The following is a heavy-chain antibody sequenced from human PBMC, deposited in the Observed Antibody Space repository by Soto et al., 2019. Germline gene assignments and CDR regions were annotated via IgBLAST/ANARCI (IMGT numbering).Heavy chain of an antibody. J-gene: IGHJ4*02. Sequence: QVQLVESGGGVVQPGRSLRLSCAASGFAFNSYGMHWVRQAPGKGLEWVAVISYDGSNKYYADSVKGRFTISRDNSKNTLYLQMNSLRAEDTAVYCCAKGLIAAAGTPSYFDYWGQGTLVTVSS. D-gene: IGHD6-13*01. CDR1: GFAFNSYG. V-gene: IGHV3-30*18. CDR3: AKGLIAAAGTPSYFDY. CDR2: ISYDGSNK.